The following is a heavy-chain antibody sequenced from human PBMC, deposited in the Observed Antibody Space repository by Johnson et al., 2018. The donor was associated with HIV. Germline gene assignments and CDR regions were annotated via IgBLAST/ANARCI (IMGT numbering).Heavy chain of an antibody. J-gene: IGHJ3*02. CDR3: ARGDCSSTSCYGDAFDI. CDR1: GFTFSSYD. V-gene: IGHV3-13*01. Sequence: VQLVESGGGLVQPGGSLRLSCAASGFTFSSYDMHWVRQATGKGLEWVSAIATAGDTYSPVSVKGRLTISRENAKNSLYLQMNSLRAGDTAVYYCARGDCSSTSCYGDAFDIWGQGTMVTVSS. CDR2: IATAGDT. D-gene: IGHD2-2*01.